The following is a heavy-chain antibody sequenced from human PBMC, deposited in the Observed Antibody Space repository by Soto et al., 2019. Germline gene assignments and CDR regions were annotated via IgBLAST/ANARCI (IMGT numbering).Heavy chain of an antibody. CDR2: IYFNGNT. CDR3: ARQGSY. Sequence: QLQLQESGPGLVKPSETLSLTCNVSGVSISDTSYYWGWIRQPPGKGLEWIGTIYFNGNTFYNPSHKSRHTISVDTSKNQISPRLASVTATDTAVDYCARQGSYWGQGTLGSVSS. CDR1: GVSISDTSYY. J-gene: IGHJ4*02. V-gene: IGHV4-39*01.